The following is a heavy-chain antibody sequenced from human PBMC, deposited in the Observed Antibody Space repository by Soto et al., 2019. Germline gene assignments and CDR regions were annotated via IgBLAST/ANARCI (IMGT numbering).Heavy chain of an antibody. Sequence: PGGSLRLSCAASGFTFSSHAMSWVRQAPGKGLEWVSGISGSGIGGGNIYYADSVKGRFTIFRDNSKNTLYLQMSSLRTEDTAVFFFAKFRDDCGYLVEGYFDYWGQGALVTVSS. CDR2: ISGSGIGGGNI. J-gene: IGHJ4*02. D-gene: IGHD2-21*01. V-gene: IGHV3-23*01. CDR3: AKFRDDCGYLVEGYFDY. CDR1: GFTFSSHA.